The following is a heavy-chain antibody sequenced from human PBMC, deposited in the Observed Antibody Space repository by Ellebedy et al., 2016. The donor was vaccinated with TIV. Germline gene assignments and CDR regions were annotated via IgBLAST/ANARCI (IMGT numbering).Heavy chain of an antibody. D-gene: IGHD1-26*01. CDR1: GCTFSSYA. Sequence: SVKVSCXASGCTFSSYAISWVRQAPGQGLEWMGGIIPIFGTANYAQKFQGRVTITADESTSTAYMELSSLRSEDTAVYYCAASVGATTYYMDVWGKGTTVTVSS. V-gene: IGHV1-69*13. J-gene: IGHJ6*03. CDR2: IIPIFGTA. CDR3: AASVGATTYYMDV.